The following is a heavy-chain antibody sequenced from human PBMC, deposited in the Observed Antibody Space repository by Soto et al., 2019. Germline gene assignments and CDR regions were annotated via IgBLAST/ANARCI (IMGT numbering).Heavy chain of an antibody. Sequence: GASVKVSCKTSGYTFNNFGLSWVRQAPGQGLEWMGWISAYNGNTHYVEKFQGRVTMTMDTSTNTGYLELRSLRFDDTALYFCARDRSPWSGSDSVGTDDYYTMDAWGQGTTVTVSS. CDR1: GYTFNNFG. CDR2: ISAYNGNT. J-gene: IGHJ6*02. V-gene: IGHV1-18*01. D-gene: IGHD3-3*01. CDR3: ARDRSPWSGSDSVGTDDYYTMDA.